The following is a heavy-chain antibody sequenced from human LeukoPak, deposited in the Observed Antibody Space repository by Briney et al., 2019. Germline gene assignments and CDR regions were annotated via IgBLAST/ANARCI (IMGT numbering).Heavy chain of an antibody. J-gene: IGHJ4*02. V-gene: IGHV3-11*01. Sequence: PGGSLRLSCAASGFTFSDYYMSWIRQAPGKGLEWVSAISGSGGSTYYADSVKGRFTISRDNAKNSLYLQMNSLRAEDTALYYCAKDKVAAARRSTYPDYWGQGTLVTVSS. D-gene: IGHD6-13*01. CDR1: GFTFSDYY. CDR2: ISGSGGST. CDR3: AKDKVAAARRSTYPDY.